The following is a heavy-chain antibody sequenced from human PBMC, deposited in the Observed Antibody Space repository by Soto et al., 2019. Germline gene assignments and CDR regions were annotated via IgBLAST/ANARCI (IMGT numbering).Heavy chain of an antibody. D-gene: IGHD3-22*01. V-gene: IGHV3-53*01. CDR3: ATQTPYYYDSSGHDAFDI. J-gene: IGHJ3*02. CDR1: GFTVSSNY. CDR2: IYSGGST. Sequence: GGSLRLSCAASGFTVSSNYMSWVRQAPGKGLEWVSVIYSGGSTYYADSVKGRFTISRDNSKNTLYLQMNSLRAEDTAVYYCATQTPYYYDSSGHDAFDIWGQGTMVTVSS.